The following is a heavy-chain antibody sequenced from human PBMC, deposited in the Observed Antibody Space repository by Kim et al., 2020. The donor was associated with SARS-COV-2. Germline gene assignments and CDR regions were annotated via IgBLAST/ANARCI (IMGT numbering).Heavy chain of an antibody. V-gene: IGHV3-11*06. Sequence: GGSLRLACAASGFTISDYYISWIRQAQGKGLEGVSYISSSSSYTNYADSVKSRFAISRDNTKNSLYLQMNSLRAEDTAVYYCAREVTVRGVINGFDI. CDR3: AREVTVRGVINGFDI. J-gene: IGHJ3*02. CDR1: GFTISDYY. D-gene: IGHD3-10*01. CDR2: ISSSSSYT.